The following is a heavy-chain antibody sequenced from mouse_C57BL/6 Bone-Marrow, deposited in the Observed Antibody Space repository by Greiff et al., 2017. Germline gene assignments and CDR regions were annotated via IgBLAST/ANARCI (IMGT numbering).Heavy chain of an antibody. CDR2: ILPGSGRT. J-gene: IGHJ3*01. CDR3: ASMVTTGVAY. V-gene: IGHV1-9*01. D-gene: IGHD2-2*01. Sequence: VQLKESGAELMKPGASVKLSCKATGYTFTGYWIEWVKQRPGHGLEWIGEILPGSGRTHYTEQFKGQATFTADTSSNTAYMQLSSLTPAYSAIYYCASMVTTGVAYWGQGTLVTVSA. CDR1: GYTFTGYW.